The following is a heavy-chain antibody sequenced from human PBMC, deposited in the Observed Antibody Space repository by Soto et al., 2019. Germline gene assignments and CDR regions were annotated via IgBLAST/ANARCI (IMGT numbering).Heavy chain of an antibody. CDR3: ARDSPEPYEEFMSAWRYYYMDV. Sequence: SQTLSLTCAISGDSVSSNSAAWNWIRQSPSRGLEWLGRTYYRSKWYNDYAVSVKSRITINPDTSKNQFSLQLNSVTPEDTAVYSCARDSPEPYEEFMSAWRYYYMDVWGKGITVNVS. CDR1: GDSVSSNSAA. V-gene: IGHV6-1*01. CDR2: TYYRSKWYN. D-gene: IGHD3-10*01. J-gene: IGHJ6*03.